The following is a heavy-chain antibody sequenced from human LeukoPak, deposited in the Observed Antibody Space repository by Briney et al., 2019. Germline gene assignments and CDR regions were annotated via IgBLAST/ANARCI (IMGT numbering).Heavy chain of an antibody. CDR3: AKDHYGDQGDYFDS. D-gene: IGHD4-17*01. V-gene: IGHV3-48*02. Sequence: GGSLRLSCAACGFTFYRYSMNWLRQAPGKGLQWVSHISANGGLTDYADSVKGRFIISRDNAKNSLYLQMNSLRDEDTAVYYCAKDHYGDQGDYFDSWGQGTLVTVSS. CDR1: GFTFYRYS. CDR2: ISANGGLT. J-gene: IGHJ4*02.